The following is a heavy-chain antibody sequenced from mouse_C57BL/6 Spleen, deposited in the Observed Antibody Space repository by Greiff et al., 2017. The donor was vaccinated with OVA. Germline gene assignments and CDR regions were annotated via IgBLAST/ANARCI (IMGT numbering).Heavy chain of an antibody. CDR1: GYTFTSYW. CDR2: IDPSDSYT. J-gene: IGHJ3*01. CDR3: ARGNYDYSWFAY. Sequence: QVQLQQPGAELVKPGASVKLSCKASGYTFTSYWMQWVKQRPGQGLEWIGEIDPSDSYTNYNQKFKGKATLTVDTSSSTAYMQLSSLTSEDSAVDYGARGNYDYSWFAYWGQGTLVTVSA. D-gene: IGHD2-4*01. V-gene: IGHV1-50*01.